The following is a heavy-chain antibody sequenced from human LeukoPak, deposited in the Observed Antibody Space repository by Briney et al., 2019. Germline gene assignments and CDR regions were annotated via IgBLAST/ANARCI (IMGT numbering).Heavy chain of an antibody. D-gene: IGHD4-11*01. J-gene: IGHJ4*02. CDR2: IQSDGSDE. V-gene: IGHV3-30*02. CDR3: ARDQVTH. Sequence: GGSLRLSCAASGFIFNSYGMHWVRQAPCKGLEWVGFIQSDGSDEFYADSVKGRFSISRDNSKNTLSLQMNSLRTEDTAVYYCARDQVTHWGQGTLVTVSS. CDR1: GFIFNSYG.